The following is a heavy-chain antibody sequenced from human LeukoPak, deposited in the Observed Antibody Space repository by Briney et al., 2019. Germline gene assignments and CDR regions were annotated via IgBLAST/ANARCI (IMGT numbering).Heavy chain of an antibody. CDR1: ASTFSIQA. Sequence: GGSLRLSCAPSASTFSIQARHWVRQAPGKWPECLAVISHEPTDKYYADSVKGRFTIYRDNYKNTLYLQMNSLRAEDTAVYYCARWGVGATAGGLDYWGQGTQVIVSS. V-gene: IGHV3-30*04. CDR2: ISHEPTDK. CDR3: ARWGVGATAGGLDY. D-gene: IGHD1-26*01. J-gene: IGHJ4*02.